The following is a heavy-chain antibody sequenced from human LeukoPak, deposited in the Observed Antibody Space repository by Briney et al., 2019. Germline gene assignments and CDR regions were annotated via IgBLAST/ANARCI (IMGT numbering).Heavy chain of an antibody. CDR3: AKVYNHYYHSNTFDY. Sequence: GGSLRLSCTTSGFTFSTSAMNWVRQAPGKGLEWVSSINNVGSHIYYADSVRGRFIISRDNAKNSFFLQMSSLRAEDTAVYYCAKVYNHYYHSNTFDYWGQGTLVTVSS. J-gene: IGHJ4*02. CDR2: INNVGSHI. V-gene: IGHV3-21*04. D-gene: IGHD3-22*01. CDR1: GFTFSTSA.